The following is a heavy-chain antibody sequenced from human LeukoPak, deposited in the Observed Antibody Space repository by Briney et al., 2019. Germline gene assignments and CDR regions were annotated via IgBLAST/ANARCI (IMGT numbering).Heavy chain of an antibody. V-gene: IGHV3-30-3*01. CDR1: GFTFSTYA. CDR3: ARDSTDGVIPRQLHPPFDY. J-gene: IGHJ4*02. D-gene: IGHD1-26*01. Sequence: GRSLRLSCAASGFTFSTYAMHWVRQAPGKGLEWVAVISYDGSSKYSADSVKGRFTISRDHSKNTLYLQMNSLRAEDTAVYYCARDSTDGVIPRQLHPPFDYWGQGALVTVSS. CDR2: ISYDGSSK.